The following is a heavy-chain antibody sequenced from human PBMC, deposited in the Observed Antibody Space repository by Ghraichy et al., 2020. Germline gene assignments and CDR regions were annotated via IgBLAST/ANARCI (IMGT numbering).Heavy chain of an antibody. J-gene: IGHJ4*02. CDR2: VSFSGAA. CDR3: ARDRGDLDY. D-gene: IGHD3-10*01. CDR1: GGSVGGGSDS. V-gene: IGHV4-61*02. Sequence: TLSLTCTVSGGSVGGGSDSWSWIRQPAGKGLEWIGRVSFSGAANYNHTLKGRLTISLDTAKNQFSLQMTSMTATDTAIYYCARDRGDLDYWGQGILVTVSS.